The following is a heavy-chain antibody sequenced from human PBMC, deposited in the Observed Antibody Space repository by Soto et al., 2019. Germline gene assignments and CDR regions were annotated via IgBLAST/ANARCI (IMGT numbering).Heavy chain of an antibody. Sequence: QVQLVESGGGVVQPGRSLRLSCAASGFTFSSYGMHWVRQAPGKGLEWVAVISYDGSNKYYADSVKGRFTISRDNSKNTLYLQMNSLRAEDTAVYYCAKDLGVRFGELLDEPYGMDVWGQGTTVTVSS. CDR2: ISYDGSNK. CDR3: AKDLGVRFGELLDEPYGMDV. CDR1: GFTFSSYG. V-gene: IGHV3-30*18. J-gene: IGHJ6*02. D-gene: IGHD3-10*01.